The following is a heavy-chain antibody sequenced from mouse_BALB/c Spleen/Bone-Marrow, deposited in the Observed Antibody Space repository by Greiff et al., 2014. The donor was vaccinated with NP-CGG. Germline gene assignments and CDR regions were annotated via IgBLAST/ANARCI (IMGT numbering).Heavy chain of an antibody. Sequence: DLVKPGASVKQSCKASGYTFTSYWINWIKQRPGQGLEWIGRIPPGSGTTYYNEMFKGKATLTVDTSSTTAYIQLSSLSSEDSAVYFCARGSYYYGSSSPWFAYWGQGTLVTVSA. CDR2: IPPGSGTT. J-gene: IGHJ3*01. D-gene: IGHD1-1*01. V-gene: IGHV1S41*01. CDR3: ARGSYYYGSSSPWFAY. CDR1: GYTFTSYW.